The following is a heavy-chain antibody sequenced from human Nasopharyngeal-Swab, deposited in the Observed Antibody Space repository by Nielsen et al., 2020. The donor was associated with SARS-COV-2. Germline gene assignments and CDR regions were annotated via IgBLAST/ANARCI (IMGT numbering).Heavy chain of an antibody. Sequence: GESLKISCAVSGFTFSSYSMNWVRQAPGKGLEWVSAITSSSTYTYYADSVKGRFTISRDNARNSLYLQMNSLRAEDTAVYYCARDCSGGSCRYGMDVWGQGTTVTVSS. CDR3: ARDCSGGSCRYGMDV. CDR2: ITSSSTYT. CDR1: GFTFSSYS. V-gene: IGHV3-21*01. J-gene: IGHJ6*02. D-gene: IGHD2-15*01.